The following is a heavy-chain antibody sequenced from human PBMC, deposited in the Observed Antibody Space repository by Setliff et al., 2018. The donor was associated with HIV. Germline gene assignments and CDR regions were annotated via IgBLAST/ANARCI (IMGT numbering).Heavy chain of an antibody. V-gene: IGHV3-48*03. J-gene: IGHJ4*02. CDR1: GFTFSSYE. D-gene: IGHD3-22*01. CDR2: ISSSGSTI. Sequence: GESLTISCAASGFTFSSYEMNWVRQAPGKGLEWVSYISSSGSTIYYADSVKGRFTISRDNAKNSLYLQMNSLRAEDTAVYYCARGVSESGIVVVITPLYFDYWGQGTLVTVSS. CDR3: ARGVSESGIVVVITPLYFDY.